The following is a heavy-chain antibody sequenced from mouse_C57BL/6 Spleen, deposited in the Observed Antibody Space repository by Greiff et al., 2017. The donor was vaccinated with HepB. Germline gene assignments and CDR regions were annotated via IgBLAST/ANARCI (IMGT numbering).Heavy chain of an antibody. J-gene: IGHJ1*03. V-gene: IGHV14-2*01. CDR3: ARKGNYGGSPGWYFDV. D-gene: IGHD1-1*01. Sequence: EVQLQQSGAELVKPGASVKLSCTASGFNIKDYYMHWVKQRTEQGLEWIGRIDPEDGETKYAPKCQGKATITADTSSNTAYLQLSSLTLEDTAVYYCARKGNYGGSPGWYFDVWGTGTTVTVSS. CDR2: IDPEDGET. CDR1: GFNIKDYY.